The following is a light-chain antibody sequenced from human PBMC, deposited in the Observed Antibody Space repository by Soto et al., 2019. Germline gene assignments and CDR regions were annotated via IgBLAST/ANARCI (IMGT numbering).Light chain of an antibody. J-gene: IGLJ1*01. CDR3: SSYAGSNNLGV. Sequence: QSALTQPPSASGSPGQSVTISCTGTSSDVGGYNYVSWYQQHPGKAPKHMIYEVSKRPSGVPDRFSGSKSGNTASLTASGLPAEDEADYYCSSYAGSNNLGVFGTGTKLTVL. CDR2: EVS. CDR1: SSDVGGYNY. V-gene: IGLV2-8*01.